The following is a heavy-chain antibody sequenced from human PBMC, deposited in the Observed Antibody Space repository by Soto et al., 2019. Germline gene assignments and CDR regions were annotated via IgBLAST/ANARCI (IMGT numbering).Heavy chain of an antibody. CDR3: AIDLCSGYEPGDY. Sequence: QVQLVQSGAEVKKPGSSVKVSCKASGDTFSGYSISWVRQAPGQGLEWMGGIIPLFGTTNYAQRFQDRVTITADISTSTAYMALSSLKSEDTAIYYCAIDLCSGYEPGDYWGQGTLVIVSS. CDR2: IIPLFGTT. V-gene: IGHV1-69*14. D-gene: IGHD5-12*01. CDR1: GDTFSGYS. J-gene: IGHJ4*02.